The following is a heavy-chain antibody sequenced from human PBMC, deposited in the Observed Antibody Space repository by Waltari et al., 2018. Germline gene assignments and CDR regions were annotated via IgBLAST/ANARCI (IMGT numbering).Heavy chain of an antibody. CDR2: SRNQANTYTT. J-gene: IGHJ3*02. CDR3: ARFSTPDDAYDI. CDR1: GFSFSDHY. Sequence: EVQLVESGGGLVQPGESLRLSCDVSGFSFSDHYMDWVRQAPGEGLEWVALSRNQANTYTTEYAASVTDRFTISRDKSKNSLYLQMNGLRTEDTAMYYCARFSTPDDAYDIWGQGTMVTVSS. V-gene: IGHV3-72*01.